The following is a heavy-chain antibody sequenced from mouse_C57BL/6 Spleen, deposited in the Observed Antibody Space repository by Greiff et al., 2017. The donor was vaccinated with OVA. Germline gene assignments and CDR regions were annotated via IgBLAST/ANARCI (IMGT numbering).Heavy chain of an antibody. CDR3: ARPFYGSSYVGYFDV. CDR2: INPYNGDT. V-gene: IGHV1-20*01. J-gene: IGHJ1*03. CDR1: GYSFTGYF. D-gene: IGHD1-1*01. Sequence: EVQLQQSGPELVKPGDSVKISCKASGYSFTGYFMNWVMQSHGKSLEWIGRINPYNGDTFYNQKFKGKATLTVDKSSSTAHMELRSLTSEDSAVYYCARPFYGSSYVGYFDVWGTGTTVTVSS.